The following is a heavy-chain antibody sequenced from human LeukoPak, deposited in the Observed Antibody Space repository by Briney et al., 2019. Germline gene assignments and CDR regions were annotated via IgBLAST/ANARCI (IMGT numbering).Heavy chain of an antibody. V-gene: IGHV3-21*01. D-gene: IGHD2-2*03. J-gene: IGHJ4*02. CDR2: ISSSSSYI. CDR1: GFTFSSYS. Sequence: GGSLRLSCAASGFTFSSYSMNWVRQAPGKGLEWVSSISSSSSYIYYADSVKGRFTIPRDNAKNSPYLQMNSLRAEDTAVYYCASGTALDIVVVPAAPFDYWGQGTLVTVSS. CDR3: ASGTALDIVVVPAAPFDY.